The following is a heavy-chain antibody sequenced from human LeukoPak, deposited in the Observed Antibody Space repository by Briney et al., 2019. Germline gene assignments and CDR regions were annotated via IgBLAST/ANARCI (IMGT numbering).Heavy chain of an antibody. Sequence: ASVKVSCKASGYTFTSYYMHWVRQAPGQGLEWMGIINPSGGSTSYAQKFQGRVTMTRDTSTSTAYMELSSLRSEDTAVHYCAREGDSSGYYPQNAFDIWGQGTMVTVSS. CDR1: GYTFTSYY. CDR2: INPSGGST. V-gene: IGHV1-46*01. J-gene: IGHJ3*02. D-gene: IGHD3-22*01. CDR3: AREGDSSGYYPQNAFDI.